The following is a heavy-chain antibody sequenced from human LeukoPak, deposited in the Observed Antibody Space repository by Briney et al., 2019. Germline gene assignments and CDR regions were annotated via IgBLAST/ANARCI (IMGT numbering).Heavy chain of an antibody. Sequence: SETLSLTCTVSGGTISSSSYYWGWIRQPPGKELEWIGSIYYSGSTYYNPSLKSRVTISVDTSKNQFSLKLSSVTAADTAVYYCARRDYGGPDYWGQGTLVTVSS. CDR2: IYYSGST. D-gene: IGHD4-23*01. V-gene: IGHV4-39*01. CDR1: GGTISSSSYY. J-gene: IGHJ4*02. CDR3: ARRDYGGPDY.